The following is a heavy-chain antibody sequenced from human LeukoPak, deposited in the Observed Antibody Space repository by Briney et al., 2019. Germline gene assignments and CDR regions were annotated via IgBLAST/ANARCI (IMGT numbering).Heavy chain of an antibody. CDR3: ARTLDSSGFHDAFDI. D-gene: IGHD3-22*01. Sequence: GGSLRLSCVASGYPFSSYSMNWIRQAPGKGLEWVSYISVSGGVRSYADSVKGRFTISRDDARNSLYLQMNSLKDEDTAVYYCARTLDSSGFHDAFDIWGQGTMVTVSS. J-gene: IGHJ3*02. V-gene: IGHV3-48*02. CDR1: GYPFSSYS. CDR2: ISVSGGVR.